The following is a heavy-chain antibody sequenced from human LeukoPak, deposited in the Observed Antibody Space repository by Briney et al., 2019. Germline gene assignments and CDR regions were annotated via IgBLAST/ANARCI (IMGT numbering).Heavy chain of an antibody. Sequence: ASVKVSCKASGGTFSSYAISWVRQAPGQGLEWMGRIIPIFGTANYAQKFQGRVTITTDESTSTAYRELSSLRSEDTAVYYCAIGTTMVRGVIWGQGTLVTVSS. CDR3: AIGTTMVRGVI. CDR1: GGTFSSYA. V-gene: IGHV1-69*05. J-gene: IGHJ4*02. CDR2: IIPIFGTA. D-gene: IGHD3-10*01.